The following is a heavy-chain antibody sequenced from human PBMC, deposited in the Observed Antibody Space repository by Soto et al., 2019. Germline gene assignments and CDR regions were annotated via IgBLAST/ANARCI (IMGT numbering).Heavy chain of an antibody. D-gene: IGHD1-26*01. CDR3: ARTLSWEGDY. Sequence: EVQLVESGGGLVQPGGSLRLSCAASGFTVSSTHMSWARQAPGKGLEWVSVIYSGAGTYYADSVKGRFTISRDNSKNTLYLQMNSLRVEDTAVYYCARTLSWEGDYWGQGTLVTVSS. CDR2: IYSGAGT. J-gene: IGHJ4*02. CDR1: GFTVSSTH. V-gene: IGHV3-66*01.